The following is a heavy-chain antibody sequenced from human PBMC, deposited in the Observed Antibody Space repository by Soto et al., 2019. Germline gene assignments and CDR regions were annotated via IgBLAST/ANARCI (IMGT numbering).Heavy chain of an antibody. V-gene: IGHV3-11*01. CDR3: ARERYSYGPYYFDY. D-gene: IGHD5-18*01. Sequence: QVQLVESGGDLVKPGGSLRLSCAASGFTFSDYYMSWIRQAPGKGLEWVSSITSSGSTTYYTDSVKGRFTISRDNAKNCLYLPMNSLRAEDTAVYYCARERYSYGPYYFDYWGQGTLVTVSS. J-gene: IGHJ4*02. CDR2: ITSSGSTT. CDR1: GFTFSDYY.